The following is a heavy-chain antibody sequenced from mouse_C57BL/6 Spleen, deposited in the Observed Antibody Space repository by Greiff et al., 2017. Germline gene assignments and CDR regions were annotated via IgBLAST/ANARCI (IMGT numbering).Heavy chain of an antibody. CDR2: ISSGGSYT. D-gene: IGHD4-1*01. V-gene: IGHV5-6*01. CDR1: GFTFSSYG. J-gene: IGHJ2*01. CDR3: ARQLGGGLFDY. Sequence: DVQLVESGGDLVKPGGSLKLSCAASGFTFSSYGMSWVRQTPDTRLEWVATISSGGSYTYYPGSVKGRFTISRDNAKNTLYLQMSSLKSEDTAMYYCARQLGGGLFDYGGQGTTLTVSS.